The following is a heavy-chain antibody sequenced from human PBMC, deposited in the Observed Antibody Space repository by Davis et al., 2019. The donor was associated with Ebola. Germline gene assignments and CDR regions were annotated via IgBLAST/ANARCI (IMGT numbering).Heavy chain of an antibody. CDR1: GFTFKTYW. CDR3: ARYRYRWSAWFFDL. J-gene: IGHJ2*01. D-gene: IGHD4-23*01. CDR2: IKQDGSEK. Sequence: GESLKISCEASGFTFKTYWKSWVRQTAGKGLEWVAKIKQDGSEKNYVDSVKGRFTISRDNAKNSVYMQLTSLRVEDTAVYYCARYRYRWSAWFFDLWGRGTLVTVSS. V-gene: IGHV3-7*03.